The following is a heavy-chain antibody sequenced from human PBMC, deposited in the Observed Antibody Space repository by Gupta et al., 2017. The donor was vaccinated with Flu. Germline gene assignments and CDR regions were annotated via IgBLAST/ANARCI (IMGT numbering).Heavy chain of an antibody. J-gene: IGHJ5*02. Sequence: AISGSGGKTFYGDSAKGRFTISRDNSKNTVYLHMNSLRAEDTAVYYCAKGLDNHDSSGYYSYLDPWGQGTLVTVSS. V-gene: IGHV3-23*01. D-gene: IGHD3-22*01. CDR2: ISGSGGKT. CDR3: AKGLDNHDSSGYYSYLDP.